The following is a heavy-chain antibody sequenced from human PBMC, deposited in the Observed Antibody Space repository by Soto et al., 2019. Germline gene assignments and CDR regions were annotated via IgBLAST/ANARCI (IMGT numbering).Heavy chain of an antibody. Sequence: TGGFLRLSCAASGFTFSRHWMHWVRQAPGKGLVWVSRIDSYGSSTHYADSVKGRFTISRDNAKNTLYLQMNSLRAEDTAVYYCASPVVPAAMGGPYFYGIDVWGQGITVTVSS. D-gene: IGHD2-2*01. CDR3: ASPVVPAAMGGPYFYGIDV. CDR1: GFTFSRHW. J-gene: IGHJ6*02. V-gene: IGHV3-74*01. CDR2: IDSYGSST.